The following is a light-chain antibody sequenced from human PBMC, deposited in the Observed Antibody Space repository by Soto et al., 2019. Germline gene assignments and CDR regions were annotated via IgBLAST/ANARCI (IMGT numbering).Light chain of an antibody. Sequence: EIVMTQSPATLSVSPGERATLSCRASQSVSGTLAGYQRKPGQAPRLLIFDASTRATGIPGRFSGSGSGTEFTLTISSLLSEDFAVYYCQRYGDSPPNTFGQGTKLEIK. V-gene: IGKV3-15*01. CDR1: QSVSGT. CDR3: QRYGDSPPNT. J-gene: IGKJ2*01. CDR2: DAS.